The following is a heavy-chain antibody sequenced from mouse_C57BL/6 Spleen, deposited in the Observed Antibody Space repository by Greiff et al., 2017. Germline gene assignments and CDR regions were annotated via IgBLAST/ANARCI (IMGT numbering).Heavy chain of an antibody. Sequence: QVQLQQSGAELVKPGASVKISCKASGYAFSSYWMNWVKQRPGKGLEWIGQIYPGDGDTNYNGKFKGKATLTADKSSSTAYMQLSSLTSEDSAVYFCARLITAGVATGDYWGQGTTLTVSS. CDR3: ARLITAGVATGDY. V-gene: IGHV1-80*01. D-gene: IGHD1-1*01. CDR1: GYAFSSYW. J-gene: IGHJ2*01. CDR2: IYPGDGDT.